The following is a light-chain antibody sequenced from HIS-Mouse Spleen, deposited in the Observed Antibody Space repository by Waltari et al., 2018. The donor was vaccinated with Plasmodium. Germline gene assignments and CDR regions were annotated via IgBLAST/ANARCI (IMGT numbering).Light chain of an antibody. CDR1: ALPKQY. Sequence: SYELTQPPSVSVSPGQTARITCSGDALPKQYAYWYQQKPGQDPVLVIYKDSERPSGIPERFSGSSSGTTVTLTISGVQAEDEADYYCQSADSSGTPNWVFGGGTKLTVL. J-gene: IGLJ3*02. CDR3: QSADSSGTPNWV. CDR2: KDS. V-gene: IGLV3-25*03.